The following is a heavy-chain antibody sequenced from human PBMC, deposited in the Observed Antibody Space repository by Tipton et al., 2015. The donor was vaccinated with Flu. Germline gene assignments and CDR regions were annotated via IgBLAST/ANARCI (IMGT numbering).Heavy chain of an antibody. CDR2: IYTNANT. Sequence: TLSLTCTVSGDSISRGSYYYNWIRQPAGEGLEWIGRIYTNANTNYKASLKSRVTISIDRSRNQFSLRLSSVTAADTAVYYCARRHYSNYVSDPKNWFDPWGQGFLVTVSS. J-gene: IGHJ5*02. V-gene: IGHV4-61*02. CDR1: GDSISRGSYY. D-gene: IGHD4-11*01. CDR3: ARRHYSNYVSDPKNWFDP.